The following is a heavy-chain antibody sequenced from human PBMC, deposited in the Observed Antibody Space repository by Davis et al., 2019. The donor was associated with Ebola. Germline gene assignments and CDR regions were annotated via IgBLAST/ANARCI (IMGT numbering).Heavy chain of an antibody. Sequence: SVKVSCKASGGTFSSYAISWVRQAPGQGLEWMGGIIPVLDIANYGQKFQGRVTITADESTTTAYMELSSLRSEDTAVYYCARSPDFYDTSAYLDYWGQGTLVTVSS. V-gene: IGHV1-69*13. CDR1: GGTFSSYA. CDR3: ARSPDFYDTSAYLDY. CDR2: IIPVLDIA. J-gene: IGHJ4*02. D-gene: IGHD3-22*01.